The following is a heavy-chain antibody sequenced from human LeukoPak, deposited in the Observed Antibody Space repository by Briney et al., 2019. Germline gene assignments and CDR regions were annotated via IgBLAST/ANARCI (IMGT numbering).Heavy chain of an antibody. CDR3: VKDFGRVRGTPDS. J-gene: IGHJ4*02. CDR1: GFTFSSFP. V-gene: IGHV3-64D*06. CDR2: ISGSGNGGSI. Sequence: GGSLRLSCAASGFTFSSFPMNWVRQAPGKGPEYVSTISGSGNGGSIYYADSVKGRFTISRDDSKSIVYLQMNGLRSEDTAVYYCVKDFGRVRGTPDSWGQGTLVTVSS. D-gene: IGHD3-3*01.